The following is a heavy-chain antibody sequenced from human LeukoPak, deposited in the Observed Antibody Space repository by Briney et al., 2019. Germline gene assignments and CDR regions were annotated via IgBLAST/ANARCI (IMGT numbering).Heavy chain of an antibody. V-gene: IGHV3-23*01. J-gene: IGHJ4*02. CDR2: ISGSGGST. Sequence: GGSLRLSCAASGFNFINYAMTWVRQAPGKGLEWVSAISGSGGSTYYADSVKGRFTISRDNSKNTLYLQMNSLRAEDTAVYYCARQYSSSWVGYWGQGTLVTVSS. D-gene: IGHD6-13*01. CDR3: ARQYSSSWVGY. CDR1: GFNFINYA.